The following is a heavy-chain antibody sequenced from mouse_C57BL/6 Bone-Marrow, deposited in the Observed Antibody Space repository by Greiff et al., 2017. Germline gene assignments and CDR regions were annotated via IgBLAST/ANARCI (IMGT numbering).Heavy chain of an antibody. Sequence: QVQLQQPGAELVKPGASVKLSCKASGYTFTSYWMHWVKQRPGQGLEWIGMIHPNSGSTNYNEKLKSKATLTVDKSSSTAYMQLSSLTSEDSAVYYCARWYYGSSYVWFAYWGQGTLVTVSA. J-gene: IGHJ3*01. CDR3: ARWYYGSSYVWFAY. V-gene: IGHV1-64*01. D-gene: IGHD1-1*01. CDR1: GYTFTSYW. CDR2: IHPNSGST.